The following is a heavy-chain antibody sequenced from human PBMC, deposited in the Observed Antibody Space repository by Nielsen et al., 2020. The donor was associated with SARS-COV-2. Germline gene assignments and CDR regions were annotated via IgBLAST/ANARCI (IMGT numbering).Heavy chain of an antibody. V-gene: IGHV3-21*06. CDR2: ITMSGSYM. CDR1: GFTFSSYA. CDR3: ARDQDGGAATSNWYFDL. Sequence: GGSLTLSCAASGFTFSSYAMSWVRQAPGKGLEWVASITMSGSYMYYADSVRGRFTVSRDNADNSLYLHMNSLRDDDTAIYYCARDQDGGAATSNWYFDLWGRGTLVIVSS. J-gene: IGHJ2*01. D-gene: IGHD6-25*01.